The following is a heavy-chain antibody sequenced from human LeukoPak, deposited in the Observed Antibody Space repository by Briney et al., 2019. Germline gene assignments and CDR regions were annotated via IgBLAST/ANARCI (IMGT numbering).Heavy chain of an antibody. Sequence: GASVKVSCKASGYTFTGYYMHWVRQAPGQGLEWMGWINPDSGGTNYAQKFQGGVTMTRDTSISTAYMELSRLRSDDTAVYYCARVDSPHGDYGNWGQGTLVTVSS. CDR3: ARVDSPHGDYGN. CDR2: INPDSGGT. J-gene: IGHJ4*02. CDR1: GYTFTGYY. D-gene: IGHD4-17*01. V-gene: IGHV1-2*02.